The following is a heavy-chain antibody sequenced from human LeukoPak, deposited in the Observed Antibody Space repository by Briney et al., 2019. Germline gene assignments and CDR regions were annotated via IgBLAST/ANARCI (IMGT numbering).Heavy chain of an antibody. CDR2: INHSGST. Sequence: SETLSLTCAVYGGSFSGYYWSWIRQPXXXXXXXXXXINHSGSTNYNPSLKSRVTISVDTSKNQFSLKLSSVTAADTAVYYCARAKGMYSRNRGFDYWGQGTLVTVSS. D-gene: IGHD6-13*01. V-gene: IGHV4-34*01. CDR3: ARAKGMYSRNRGFDY. CDR1: GGSFSGYY. J-gene: IGHJ4*02.